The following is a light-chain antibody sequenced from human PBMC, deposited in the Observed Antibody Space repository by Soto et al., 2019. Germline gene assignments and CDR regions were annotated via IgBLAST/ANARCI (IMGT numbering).Light chain of an antibody. Sequence: EIVMTQAPATLCVSPGGRATLSCRASQSISDTLAWYQQKPGQAPRLLIYGASTRATGIPARFSGSGSETEFTLTISSLQSEDFAVYYCQQYNNWPPLTFGGGTKVEIK. CDR2: GAS. CDR1: QSISDT. V-gene: IGKV3-15*01. CDR3: QQYNNWPPLT. J-gene: IGKJ4*01.